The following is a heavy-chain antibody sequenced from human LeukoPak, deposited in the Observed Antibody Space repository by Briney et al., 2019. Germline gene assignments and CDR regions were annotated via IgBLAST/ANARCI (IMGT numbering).Heavy chain of an antibody. CDR3: AKDALLEPYYDSSGYYSDALDI. V-gene: IGHV3-33*06. J-gene: IGHJ3*02. D-gene: IGHD3-22*01. CDR2: IWYDGSNT. Sequence: GGSLRLSCAASGFTFSSYGMHWVRQAPGKGLEWVAIIWYDGSNTYYADSVTGRFTISRDNSKNTLYVQMNSLRAEDTAVYYCAKDALLEPYYDSSGYYSDALDIWGQGTMVTVSS. CDR1: GFTFSSYG.